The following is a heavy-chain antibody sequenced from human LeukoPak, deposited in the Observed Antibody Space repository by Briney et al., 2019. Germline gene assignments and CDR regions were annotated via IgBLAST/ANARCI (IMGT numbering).Heavy chain of an antibody. D-gene: IGHD3-9*01. CDR3: AKDHIQGLEYFDWAIDY. CDR2: LSGSGVHT. V-gene: IGHV3-23*01. CDR1: EFTFSTYA. J-gene: IGHJ4*02. Sequence: GGSLRLSCAASEFTFSTYAMSWVRQAPGKGLEWVAALSGSGVHTYYADSAKGRFTISRDNFKNTLYLQMNSLRAEDTAVYYCAKDHIQGLEYFDWAIDYWGQGTLVTVSS.